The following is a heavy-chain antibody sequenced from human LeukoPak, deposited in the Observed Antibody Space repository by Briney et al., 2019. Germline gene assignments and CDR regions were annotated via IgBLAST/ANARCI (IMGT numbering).Heavy chain of an antibody. CDR3: ARGPYGTGSHFDF. CDR2: MNPNSGDI. V-gene: IGHV1-8*02. Sequence: ASVKVSCKASGSTFSSYDINWVRQATGQGLEWMGWMNPNSGDIGYTPRFQGRVTMTRDTSISTAYMELSSLRSEDTAVYHCARGPYGTGSHFDFWGQGTLVTVSS. J-gene: IGHJ4*02. CDR1: GSTFSSYD. D-gene: IGHD3-10*01.